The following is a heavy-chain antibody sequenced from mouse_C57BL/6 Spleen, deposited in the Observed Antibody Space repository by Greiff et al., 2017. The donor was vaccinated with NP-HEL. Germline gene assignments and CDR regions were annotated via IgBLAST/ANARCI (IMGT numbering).Heavy chain of an antibody. J-gene: IGHJ1*03. Sequence: QVQLQQPGTELVKPGASVKLSCKASGYTFTSYWMHWVKQRPGQGLEWIGNINPSNGGTNYNEKFKGKATLTVDKSSSTAYMQRSSLTSEDSAVYYCARFYYDYDDWYFDVWGTGTTVTVSS. D-gene: IGHD2-4*01. V-gene: IGHV1-53*01. CDR3: ARFYYDYDDWYFDV. CDR2: INPSNGGT. CDR1: GYTFTSYW.